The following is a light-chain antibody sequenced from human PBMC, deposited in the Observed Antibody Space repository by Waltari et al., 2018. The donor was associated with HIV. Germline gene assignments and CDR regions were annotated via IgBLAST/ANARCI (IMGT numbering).Light chain of an antibody. CDR2: DAS. Sequence: DIQMTQSPSSLSPSVRDRVTLTCQANQDINNYLNWYQQKPGKAPKLLIYDASTLETGVPGSFSGSGSGTDFTFTISSLQPEDIATYYCQQSDNLPYTFGQGTKLEIK. J-gene: IGKJ2*01. CDR3: QQSDNLPYT. CDR1: QDINNY. V-gene: IGKV1-33*01.